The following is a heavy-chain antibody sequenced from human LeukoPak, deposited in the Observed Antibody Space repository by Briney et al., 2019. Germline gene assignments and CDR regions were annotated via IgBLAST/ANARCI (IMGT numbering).Heavy chain of an antibody. D-gene: IGHD3-3*01. CDR1: GFTFSSYS. CDR2: ISSSSSYI. V-gene: IGHV3-21*01. J-gene: IGHJ6*02. Sequence: GGSLRLSCAAPGFTFSSYSMNWVRQAPGKGLEWVSSISSSSSYIYYADSVKGRFTISRDNAKNSLYLQMNSLRAEDTAAYYCARANDFWSGYYIYYYYGMDVWGQGTTVTVSS. CDR3: ARANDFWSGYYIYYYYGMDV.